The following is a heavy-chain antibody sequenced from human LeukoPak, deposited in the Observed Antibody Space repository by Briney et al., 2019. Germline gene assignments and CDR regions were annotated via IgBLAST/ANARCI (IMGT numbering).Heavy chain of an antibody. D-gene: IGHD3-10*01. CDR1: GFTFSSYS. CDR3: GRHRSGSGTYFIDH. J-gene: IGHJ4*02. CDR2: MKKDGSET. Sequence: PGGSLRLSCVVSGFTFSSYSMIWVRQAPGKGLKWVANMKKDGSETNYGDSVKGRFTISRDNAKNSLYLQMNSLRAKDTAVYYCGRHRSGSGTYFIDHWGQGTLVSVSS. V-gene: IGHV3-7*01.